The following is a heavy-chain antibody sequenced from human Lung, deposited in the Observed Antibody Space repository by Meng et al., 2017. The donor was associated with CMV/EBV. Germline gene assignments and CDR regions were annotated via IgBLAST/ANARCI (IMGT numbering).Heavy chain of an antibody. V-gene: IGHV1-69*04. CDR1: GGTFSSYS. J-gene: IGHJ6*02. CDR2: IIPIFGLA. D-gene: IGHD3/OR15-3a*01. Sequence: SVNVSXKASGGTFSSYSFSWVRQAPGQGLEWMGRIIPIFGLANYTQKFQGRVTISADKSTSIVSMELSSLRSEDTAVYYCARDQLLLGGFYYNGMDVWGQGXTVTVSS. CDR3: ARDQLLLGGFYYNGMDV.